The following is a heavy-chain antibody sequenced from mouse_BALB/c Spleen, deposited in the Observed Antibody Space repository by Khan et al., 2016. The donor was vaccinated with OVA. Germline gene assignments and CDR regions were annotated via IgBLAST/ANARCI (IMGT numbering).Heavy chain of an antibody. Sequence: QMQLKESGPGLVQPSQSLSITCTVSGFSLSSYGVHWVRQSPGKGLEWLGVIWRGGNRDYNAAFMSRLSITKDNSQSQVFFKMSSLQSDDTAIYYCAKNQAGYAMDYWGQGTSVTVSS. CDR2: IWRGGNR. J-gene: IGHJ4*01. CDR1: GFSLSSYG. CDR3: AKNQAGYAMDY. V-gene: IGHV2-5*01.